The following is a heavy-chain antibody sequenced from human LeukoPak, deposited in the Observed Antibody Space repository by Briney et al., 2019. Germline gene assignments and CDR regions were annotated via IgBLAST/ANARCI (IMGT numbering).Heavy chain of an antibody. CDR3: AKIPPEYGGSYYYYYYMDV. D-gene: IGHD4/OR15-4a*01. J-gene: IGHJ6*03. CDR1: GFTFSSYA. Sequence: QPGGSLRLSCAASGFTFSSYAMSWVRQAPGKGLEWVSAISGSGGSTYYADSVKGRFTISRDNSKNTLYLQMNSLRAEDTAVYYCAKIPPEYGGSYYYYYYMDVWGKGTTVTVSS. V-gene: IGHV3-23*01. CDR2: ISGSGGST.